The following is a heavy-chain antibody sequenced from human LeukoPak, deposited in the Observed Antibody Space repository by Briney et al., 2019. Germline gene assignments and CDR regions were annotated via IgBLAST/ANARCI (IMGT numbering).Heavy chain of an antibody. CDR1: GGSIISYY. J-gene: IGHJ5*02. D-gene: IGHD2-2*01. CDR3: ARLVVPAADNWFDP. V-gene: IGHV4-4*07. Sequence: SETLSLTCTVSGGSIISYYWSWIRQPAGKGLEWIGRIYTSGSTNYNPSLKSRVTMSVDTSKNQFSLKLSSVTAADTAVYYCARLVVPAADNWFDPWGQGTLVTVSS. CDR2: IYTSGST.